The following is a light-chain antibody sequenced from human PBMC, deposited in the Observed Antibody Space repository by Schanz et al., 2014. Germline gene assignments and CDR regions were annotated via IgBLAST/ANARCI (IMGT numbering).Light chain of an antibody. Sequence: QSALTQPASVSGSPGQSITISCSGTDSDIGTYNYVSWYQRHPGKAPKLMIYDVSYRPSGVSDRFSGSKSGNTASLTISGLQAEDEADYYCSSYTTSSTLWVFGGGTKLTV. J-gene: IGLJ3*02. CDR2: DVS. CDR3: SSYTTSSTLWV. CDR1: DSDIGTYNY. V-gene: IGLV2-14*03.